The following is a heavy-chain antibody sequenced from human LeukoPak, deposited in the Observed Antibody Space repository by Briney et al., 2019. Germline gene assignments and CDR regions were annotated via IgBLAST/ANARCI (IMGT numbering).Heavy chain of an antibody. V-gene: IGHV3-23*01. CDR1: GFTFSSYA. Sequence: GGSLRLSCAASGFTFSSYAMSWVRQAPGKGLEWVSAISGSGGSTYYADSVKGRFTISGDNSKNTLYLQMNSLRAEDTAVYYCAKVVVAATFSWFDPWGQGTLVTVSS. D-gene: IGHD2-15*01. J-gene: IGHJ5*02. CDR3: AKVVVAATFSWFDP. CDR2: ISGSGGST.